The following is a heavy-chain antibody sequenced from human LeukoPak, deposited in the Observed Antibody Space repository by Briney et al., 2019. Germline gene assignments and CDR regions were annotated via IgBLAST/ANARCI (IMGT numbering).Heavy chain of an antibody. D-gene: IGHD1-26*01. V-gene: IGHV4-4*08. CDR2: VFTSGIISGDT. CDR1: GGSTSSYY. CDR3: AREVYSGSYPDY. Sequence: SETLSLTCTVSGGSTSSYYWSWIRQPPGKGLEWIGRVFTSGIISGDTNYNPSLKSRVTISVDTSKNQFSLKLSSVTAADTAVYYCAREVYSGSYPDYWGQGTLVTVSS. J-gene: IGHJ4*02.